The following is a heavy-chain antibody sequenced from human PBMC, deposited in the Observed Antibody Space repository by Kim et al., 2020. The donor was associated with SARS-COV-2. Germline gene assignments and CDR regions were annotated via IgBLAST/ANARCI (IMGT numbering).Heavy chain of an antibody. CDR2: IKQDGSEK. Sequence: GGSLRLSCAASGFTFSSYWMSWVRQAPGKGLEWVANIKQDGSEKYYVDSVKGRFTISRDNAKNSLYLQMNSLRAEDTAVYYCARDKPAYYYDSSGYSPYYYYGMDVWGQGTTVTVSS. CDR1: GFTFSSYW. D-gene: IGHD3-22*01. J-gene: IGHJ6*02. V-gene: IGHV3-7*03. CDR3: ARDKPAYYYDSSGYSPYYYYGMDV.